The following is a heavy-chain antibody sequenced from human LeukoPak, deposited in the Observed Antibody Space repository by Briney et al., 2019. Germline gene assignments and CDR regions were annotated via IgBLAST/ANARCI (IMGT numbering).Heavy chain of an antibody. V-gene: IGHV4-4*07. CDR1: GGSISSYY. CDR2: LYTSGST. Sequence: SETLSLTCTVSGGSISSYYWSWIRQPAGKGLEWIGRLYTSGSTNYNPSLKSRVTMSEDTSKNQFSLKLSSVTAADTAVYYCARSQGAFTMVRGTAFDIWGQGTMVTVSS. J-gene: IGHJ3*02. CDR3: ARSQGAFTMVRGTAFDI. D-gene: IGHD3-10*01.